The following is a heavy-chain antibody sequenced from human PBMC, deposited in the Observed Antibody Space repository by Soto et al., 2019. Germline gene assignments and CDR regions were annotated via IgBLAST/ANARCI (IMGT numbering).Heavy chain of an antibody. CDR1: GGSISSGGYS. D-gene: IGHD3-16*01. V-gene: IGHV4-30-2*01. Sequence: SETLSLTCTVSGGSISSGGYSWSWIRQPPGQGLEWIGYIYPTGTTYYNPSLKNRVTISIDTSNNQFSLQVDSVTAADTAVYYCASAPPGPAPRWGLWGHGTTVTVSS. J-gene: IGHJ6*02. CDR2: IYPTGTT. CDR3: ASAPPGPAPRWGL.